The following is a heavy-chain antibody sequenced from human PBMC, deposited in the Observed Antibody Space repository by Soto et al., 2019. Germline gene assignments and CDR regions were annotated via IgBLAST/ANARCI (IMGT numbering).Heavy chain of an antibody. Sequence: GASVKVSCKASGYTFTGYYMHWVRQAPGQGLEWMGWINPNSGGTNYAQKFQGRVTMTRDTSISTAYMELSRLRSDDTAVYYCARPSPSWNYVVSDYWGQGTLVTVSS. D-gene: IGHD1-7*01. J-gene: IGHJ4*02. CDR3: ARPSPSWNYVVSDY. V-gene: IGHV1-2*02. CDR1: GYTFTGYY. CDR2: INPNSGGT.